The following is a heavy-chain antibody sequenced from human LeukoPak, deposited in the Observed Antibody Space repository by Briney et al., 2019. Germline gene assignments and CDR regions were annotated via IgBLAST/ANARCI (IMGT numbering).Heavy chain of an antibody. CDR1: GFTVSSNY. CDR3: ARGVLGYSYGFDC. D-gene: IGHD5-18*01. CDR2: IFSGGTT. Sequence: PGGSLRLSCAASGFTVSSNYMSWVRQAPGKGLEWVSVIFSGGTTCYADSVKGRFTISRHNSENTLYLQMNSLRGEDTAVYYCARGVLGYSYGFDCWGQGTLVTVSS. J-gene: IGHJ4*02. V-gene: IGHV3-53*04.